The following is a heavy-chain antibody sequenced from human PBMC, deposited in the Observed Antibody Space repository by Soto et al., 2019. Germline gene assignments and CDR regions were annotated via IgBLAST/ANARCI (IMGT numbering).Heavy chain of an antibody. J-gene: IGHJ4*02. CDR3: VNEILQRLLSPNHY. CDR1: GFTFSSYG. Sequence: PGGSLRLACAASGFTFSSYGMHWVRQAPGKGLEWVAVISYDGSNKYYADSVKGRFTISRDNSKNTLYLQMNSLRAEDTAVYYCVNEILQRLLSPNHYPGQATLVSVSS. CDR2: ISYDGSNK. V-gene: IGHV3-30*18. D-gene: IGHD3-3*01.